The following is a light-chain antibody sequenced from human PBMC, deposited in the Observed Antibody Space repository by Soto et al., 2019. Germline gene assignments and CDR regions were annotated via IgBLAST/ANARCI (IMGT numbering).Light chain of an antibody. V-gene: IGLV2-14*03. CDR2: DVS. J-gene: IGLJ2*01. CDR1: SSDVGYYNY. CDR3: SSYTTTSTVV. Sequence: QSALTQPASVSGSPGQSITISCTGTSSDVGYYNYVSWYQHHPGKAPKLIIYDVSNRPSGVSNRFSGSKSGNTASLTISGLQAEDESDYYCSSYTTTSTVVFGGGTKVTVL.